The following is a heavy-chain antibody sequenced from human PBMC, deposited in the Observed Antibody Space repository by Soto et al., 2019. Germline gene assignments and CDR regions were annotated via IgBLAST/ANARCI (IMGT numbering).Heavy chain of an antibody. CDR1: GFTFSSYA. Sequence: GGSLRLSCAASGFTFSSYAMSWVRQAPGKGLEWASAISGSGGSTYYADSVKGRFTISRDNYKNTLYLQMNSLRAEDTAVYYCAKDLKEDFQHWGQGNLVTVSS. CDR2: ISGSGGST. CDR3: AKDLKEDFQH. V-gene: IGHV3-23*01. J-gene: IGHJ1*01.